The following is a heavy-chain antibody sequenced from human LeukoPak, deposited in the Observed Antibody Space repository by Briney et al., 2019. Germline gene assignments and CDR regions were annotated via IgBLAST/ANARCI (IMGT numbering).Heavy chain of an antibody. D-gene: IGHD3-3*01. V-gene: IGHV3-7*01. Sequence: GGSLRLSCEASGFRFSYFWMSWVRQAPGKGLEWVANINKDGSQKYYVDSVKGRFTISRDNTKKLVFLQMNSLRVEDTAVYYCARDEVGGYYFEWGQGNLVNVSS. J-gene: IGHJ4*02. CDR3: ARDEVGGYYFE. CDR2: INKDGSQK. CDR1: GFRFSYFW.